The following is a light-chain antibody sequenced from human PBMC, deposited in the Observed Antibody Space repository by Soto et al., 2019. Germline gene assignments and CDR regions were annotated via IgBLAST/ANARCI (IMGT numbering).Light chain of an antibody. Sequence: QSVLTQPRSVSGAPGQSVTISCPGTNRDFGGYNYVSWYQQHPGKAPKLMIYDVSKRPSGVPDRFSGSKSGNTASLTISGLQAEDEADYYCCSYAGSYTLYVFGTGTKVTVL. CDR2: DVS. V-gene: IGLV2-11*01. CDR1: NRDFGGYNY. J-gene: IGLJ1*01. CDR3: CSYAGSYTLYV.